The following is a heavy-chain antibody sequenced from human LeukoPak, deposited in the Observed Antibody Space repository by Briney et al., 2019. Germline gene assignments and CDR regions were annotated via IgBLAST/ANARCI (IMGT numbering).Heavy chain of an antibody. J-gene: IGHJ4*02. V-gene: IGHV3-30*02. D-gene: IGHD3-9*01. CDR2: IRYDGSNK. CDR3: AKGRGHYDILTGY. Sequence: QPGGSLRLSCAASGFTVSSNYMSWVRQAPGKGLEWVAFIRYDGSNKYYADSVKGRFTISRDNSKNTLYLQMNSLRAEDTAVYYCAKGRGHYDILTGYWGQGTLVTVSS. CDR1: GFTVSSNY.